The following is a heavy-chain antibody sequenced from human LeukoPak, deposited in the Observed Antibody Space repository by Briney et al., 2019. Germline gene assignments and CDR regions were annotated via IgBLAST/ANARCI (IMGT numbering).Heavy chain of an antibody. D-gene: IGHD3-22*01. CDR3: ARASSGLDY. CDR1: GFTFSSYD. J-gene: IGHJ4*02. CDR2: IGSLGDT. Sequence: GGSLGLSCAASGFTFSSYDMHWVRQPTGKGLEWVSAIGSLGDTYYSGSVKGRFTISRENAKNSLYLQMNSLRAGDTAIYYCARASSGLDYWDQGSLVTVSS. V-gene: IGHV3-13*01.